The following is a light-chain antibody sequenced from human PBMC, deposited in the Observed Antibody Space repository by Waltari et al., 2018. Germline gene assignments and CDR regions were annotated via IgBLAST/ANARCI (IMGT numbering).Light chain of an antibody. CDR3: QVWDANTDPGV. CDR1: TIEGKR. J-gene: IGLJ1*01. Sequence: SYVLTQPPPVSVAQGETARITCGGNTIEGKRLHCYRQRPGQAPVVVISYDNDRAAGSPERFSGSNSGNTATLTISRVEAGDEADYYCQVWDANTDPGVFGTGTEVTVL. V-gene: IGLV3-21*01. CDR2: YDN.